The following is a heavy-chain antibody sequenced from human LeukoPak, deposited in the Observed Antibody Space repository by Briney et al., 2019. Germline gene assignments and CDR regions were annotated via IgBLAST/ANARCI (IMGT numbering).Heavy chain of an antibody. CDR3: AKDRYGYSSTQYEFDS. Sequence: PGGSLRLSCAASGFTFSYYGMHWVRQAPGKGLEWVAFIRYDESNKYYADSVKGRFTISRDNSKNMMSLHMDSLRAEDTATYYCAKDRYGYSSTQYEFDSWGQGTLVTVSS. CDR2: IRYDESNK. D-gene: IGHD2-2*01. V-gene: IGHV3-30*02. CDR1: GFTFSYYG. J-gene: IGHJ4*02.